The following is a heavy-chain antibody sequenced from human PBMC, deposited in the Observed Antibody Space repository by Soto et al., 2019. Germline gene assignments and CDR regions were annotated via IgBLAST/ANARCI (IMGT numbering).Heavy chain of an antibody. CDR1: GYTLTELS. Sequence: ASVKVSCKVSGYTLTELSIHWVRQAPGKGLEWMGGFDPEDGETIYAQKFQGRVTMTEDTSTDTAYMELSSLRSEDTAVYYCATRNPRGSWFDPWGQGTLVTVSS. V-gene: IGHV1-24*01. CDR2: FDPEDGET. D-gene: IGHD3-10*01. J-gene: IGHJ5*02. CDR3: ATRNPRGSWFDP.